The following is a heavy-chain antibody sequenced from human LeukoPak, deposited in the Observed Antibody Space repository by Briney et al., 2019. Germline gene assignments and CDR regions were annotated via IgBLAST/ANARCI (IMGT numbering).Heavy chain of an antibody. V-gene: IGHV4-39*07. J-gene: IGHJ5*02. Sequence: PSETLSLTCTVSGGSISNSSYYWGWIRQPPGKGLEWIGTIYYTGVTYYNPSLKSRVTISVDTSKNQFSLNLSSVTAADTAVYYCARTTVTTEVWFDPWGQGTLVTVSS. CDR1: GGSISNSSYY. CDR3: ARTTVTTEVWFDP. D-gene: IGHD4-17*01. CDR2: IYYTGVT.